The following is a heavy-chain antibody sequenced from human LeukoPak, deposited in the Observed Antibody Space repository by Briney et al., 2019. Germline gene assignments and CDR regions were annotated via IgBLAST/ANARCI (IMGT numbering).Heavy chain of an antibody. D-gene: IGHD2-15*01. Sequence: PSETLSLTCAVYGASLNGHYWSWIRQPPGKGLEWIGEGSDVGGTKYNPSLKSRVTISVDTSKNQFSLKLSSVTAADTAVYYCARERYCSGGSCYLDYWGQGTLVTVSS. CDR1: GASLNGHY. V-gene: IGHV4-34*01. J-gene: IGHJ4*02. CDR3: ARERYCSGGSCYLDY. CDR2: GSDVGGT.